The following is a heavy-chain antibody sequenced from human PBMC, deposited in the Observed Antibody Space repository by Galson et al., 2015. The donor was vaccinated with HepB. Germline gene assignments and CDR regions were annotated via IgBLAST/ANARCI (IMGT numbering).Heavy chain of an antibody. CDR1: GFTVSSNY. D-gene: IGHD2-15*01. Sequence: SLRLSCAASGFTVSSNYMSWVRQAPGKGLEWVSVIYSGGSTYYADSVKGRFTISRDSSKNTLYVQMNSLRAEDTAVYYCARDRVAGGAFDIWGQGTMVTVSS. V-gene: IGHV3-53*01. J-gene: IGHJ3*02. CDR2: IYSGGST. CDR3: ARDRVAGGAFDI.